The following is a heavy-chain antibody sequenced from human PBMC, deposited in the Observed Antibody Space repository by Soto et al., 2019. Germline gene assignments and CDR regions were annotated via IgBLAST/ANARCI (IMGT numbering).Heavy chain of an antibody. CDR1: GFTFSSYD. D-gene: IGHD2-15*01. J-gene: IGHJ6*02. CDR3: ARDVRYCSGGSCYSGVFGMDV. Sequence: EVQLVESGGGLVQPGGSLRLSCAASGFTFSSYDMHWVRQATGKGLEWVSAIGTAGDTYYPGSVKGRFTISRENAKNSLYLQMNSLRAGDTAVYYCARDVRYCSGGSCYSGVFGMDVWGQGTTVTVSS. V-gene: IGHV3-13*01. CDR2: IGTAGDT.